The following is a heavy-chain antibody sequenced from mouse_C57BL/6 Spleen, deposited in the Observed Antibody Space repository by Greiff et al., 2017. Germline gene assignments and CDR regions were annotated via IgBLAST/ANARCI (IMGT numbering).Heavy chain of an antibody. CDR1: GYTFTSYW. V-gene: IGHV1-55*01. J-gene: IGHJ4*01. Sequence: QVQLQQPGAELVKPGASVKMSCKASGYTFTSYWITWVKPRPGPGLEWIGDIYPGSGSTNYNEKFKSKATLTVDTSSSTAYMQLSSLTSEDSAVYYCARAGGMSLHYAMDYWGQGTSVTVSS. CDR3: ARAGGMSLHYAMDY. D-gene: IGHD6-2*01. CDR2: IYPGSGST.